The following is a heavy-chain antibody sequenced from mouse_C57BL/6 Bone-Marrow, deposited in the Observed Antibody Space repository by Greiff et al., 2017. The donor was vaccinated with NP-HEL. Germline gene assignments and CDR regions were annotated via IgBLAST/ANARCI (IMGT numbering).Heavy chain of an antibody. Sequence: QVQLQQSGAELARPGASVKLSCKASGYTFTSYGISWVKQRTGQGLEWIGEIYPRSGNTYYNEKFKGKATLTADKSSSTAYMELLSLTSEDSAVYFCARRVYDYDEDYWGQGTTLTVSS. V-gene: IGHV1-81*01. J-gene: IGHJ2*01. D-gene: IGHD2-4*01. CDR3: ARRVYDYDEDY. CDR1: GYTFTSYG. CDR2: IYPRSGNT.